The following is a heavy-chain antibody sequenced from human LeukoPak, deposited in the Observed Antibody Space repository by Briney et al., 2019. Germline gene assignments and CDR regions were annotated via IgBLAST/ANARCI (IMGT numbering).Heavy chain of an antibody. D-gene: IGHD6-19*01. J-gene: IGHJ4*02. CDR2: IIPIFGTA. CDR1: GGTFSSYA. V-gene: IGHV1-69*13. Sequence: WASVKVSCTASGGTFSSYAISWVRQAPGQGLEWMGGIIPIFGTANYAQKFQGRVTITADESTSTAYMELSSLRSEDTAVYYCAREGRTGYSSGWLDYWGQGTLVTVSS. CDR3: AREGRTGYSSGWLDY.